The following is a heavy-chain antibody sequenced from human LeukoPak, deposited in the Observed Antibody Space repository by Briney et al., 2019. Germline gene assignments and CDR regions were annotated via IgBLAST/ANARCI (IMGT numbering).Heavy chain of an antibody. D-gene: IGHD2-8*01. CDR1: GFTFSSYS. CDR2: ISSSSSYI. V-gene: IGHV3-21*01. CDR3: ARGGAIVLMVYAITWFDP. J-gene: IGHJ5*02. Sequence: GGSLRLSCAASGFTFSSYSMNWVRQAPGKGLEWVSSISSSSSYIYYADSVKGRFTISRDNAKNSLYLQMNSLRAEDTAVYYCARGGAIVLMVYAITWFDPWGQGTLVTVSS.